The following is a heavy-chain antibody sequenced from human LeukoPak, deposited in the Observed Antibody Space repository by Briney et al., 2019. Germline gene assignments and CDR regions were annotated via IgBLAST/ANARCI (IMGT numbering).Heavy chain of an antibody. J-gene: IGHJ4*02. Sequence: ASVTVSCTASGYTFTSYGISWVRQAPGQGLEWMGWISAYNGNTNYAQKLQGRVTMTTDTSTSTAYMELRSLRSDDTAVYYCARAIIGATFDYWGQGTLVTVSS. CDR2: ISAYNGNT. V-gene: IGHV1-18*01. CDR1: GYTFTSYG. CDR3: ARAIIGATFDY. D-gene: IGHD1-26*01.